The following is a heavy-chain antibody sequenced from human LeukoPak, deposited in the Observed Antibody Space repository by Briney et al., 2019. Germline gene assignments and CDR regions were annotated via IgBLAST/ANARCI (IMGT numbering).Heavy chain of an antibody. Sequence: SETLSLTCTVSGGSISSSSYYWSWIRQPAGKGLEWIGRIYTSGSTNYNPSLKSRVTISVDTSKNQFSLKLSSVTAADTAVYYCAREVGITMVRGVRNWFDPWGQGTLVTVSS. CDR1: GGSISSSSYY. CDR2: IYTSGST. V-gene: IGHV4-61*02. J-gene: IGHJ5*02. D-gene: IGHD3-10*01. CDR3: AREVGITMVRGVRNWFDP.